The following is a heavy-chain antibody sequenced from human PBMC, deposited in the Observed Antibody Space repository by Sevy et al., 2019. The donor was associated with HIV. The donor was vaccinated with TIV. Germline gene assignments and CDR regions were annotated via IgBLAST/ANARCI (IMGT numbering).Heavy chain of an antibody. Sequence: GGSLRLSCVASGFTFSSYWMSWVRQVPGKGLEWVANIKEDGSEKYYVESVKGRFTISRDNAKISLYLQMNSLRVEDTAVYYCATTGNNGNDFWGQVTLVTVSS. D-gene: IGHD2-8*01. V-gene: IGHV3-7*01. CDR3: ATTGNNGNDF. J-gene: IGHJ4*02. CDR1: GFTFSSYW. CDR2: IKEDGSEK.